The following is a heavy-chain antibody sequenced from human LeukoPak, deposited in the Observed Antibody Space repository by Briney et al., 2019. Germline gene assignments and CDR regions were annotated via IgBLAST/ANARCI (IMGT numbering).Heavy chain of an antibody. V-gene: IGHV1-18*01. D-gene: IGHD6-13*01. CDR1: GYTFTSYG. CDR2: TSAYNGNT. CDR3: ARGLGYSSSWNVISGRTVYFDY. J-gene: IGHJ4*02. Sequence: GASVKVSCKASGYTFTSYGISWGRQAPGQGLEWMGWTSAYNGNTNYAQKLQGRVTMTTDTSTSTAYMELRSLRSDDTAVYYCARGLGYSSSWNVISGRTVYFDYWGQGTLVTVSS.